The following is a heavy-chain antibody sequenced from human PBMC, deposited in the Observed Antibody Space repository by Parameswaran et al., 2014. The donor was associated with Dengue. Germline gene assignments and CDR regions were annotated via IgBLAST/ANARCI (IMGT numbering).Heavy chain of an antibody. V-gene: IGHV5-10-1*01. CDR2: IDPSDSYT. CDR3: ATPYYYDSSGYYGYYYYGMDV. Sequence: VRQMPGKGLEWMGRIDPSDSYTNYSPSFQGHVTISADKSISTAYLQWSSLKASDTAMYYCATPYYYDSSGYYGYYYYGMDVWGQGTTVTRLL. D-gene: IGHD3-22*01. J-gene: IGHJ6*02.